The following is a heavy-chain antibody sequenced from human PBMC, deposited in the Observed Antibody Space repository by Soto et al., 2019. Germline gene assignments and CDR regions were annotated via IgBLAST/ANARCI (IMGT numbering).Heavy chain of an antibody. D-gene: IGHD2-15*01. CDR2: INSGGSST. V-gene: IGHV3-74*01. CDR3: VRGVVVVAEYFDL. J-gene: IGHJ2*01. Sequence: EVQLVESGGGLVQPGGSLRLSCAASGFTFSSYWMHWVRQAPGKGLVWVSRINSGGSSTTYADSVKGRFTISRDNAKNTLYLQMNSMRAEDRAVYYCVRGVVVVAEYFDLWGRGTLVTVSS. CDR1: GFTFSSYW.